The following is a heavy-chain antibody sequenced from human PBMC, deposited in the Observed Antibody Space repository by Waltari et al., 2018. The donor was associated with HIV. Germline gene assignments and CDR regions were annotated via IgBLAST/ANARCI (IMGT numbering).Heavy chain of an antibody. V-gene: IGHV3-15*01. CDR2: IKSKTEGGKT. CDR1: GFTFSNAW. J-gene: IGHJ5*02. CDR3: TTEGVGP. D-gene: IGHD1-26*01. Sequence: EVQLVESGGGLVKPGGSLRLSCAASGFTFSNAWMSWVRQAPGKGVEWVGRIKSKTEGGKTDYAAPVKGRFTISRDDSKNTLYLQMNSLKTEDTAVYYCTTEGVGPWGQGTLVTVSS.